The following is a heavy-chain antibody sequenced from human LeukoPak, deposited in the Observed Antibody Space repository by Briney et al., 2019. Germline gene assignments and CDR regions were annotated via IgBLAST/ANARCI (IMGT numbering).Heavy chain of an antibody. J-gene: IGHJ4*02. CDR2: MNPNSGNT. Sequence: ASVKVSCKASGYTFTSYDINWVRQATGQGLEWMGWMNPNSGNTGYAQKFQGRVTMTRNTSISIAYMELSSLRSEDTAVYYCAREQSSSWYFFGYYDSSGYSYWGQGTLVTVSS. CDR1: GYTFTSYD. D-gene: IGHD3-22*01. CDR3: AREQSSSWYFFGYYDSSGYSY. V-gene: IGHV1-8*01.